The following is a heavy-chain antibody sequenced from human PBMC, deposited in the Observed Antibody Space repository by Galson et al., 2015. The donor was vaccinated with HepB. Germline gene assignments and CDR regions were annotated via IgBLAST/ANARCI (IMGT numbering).Heavy chain of an antibody. D-gene: IGHD4-23*01. Sequence: SLRLSCAASGFTFSGYWMTWVRQAPGKGLEWVANIKTDGSGKYYVDSVKGRFAISRDNARNSLFLQMNSLRAEDTAVYYCVRDVTYGGNSSWGQGTLVTVSS. CDR1: GFTFSGYW. CDR3: VRDVTYGGNSS. J-gene: IGHJ5*02. CDR2: IKTDGSGK. V-gene: IGHV3-7*03.